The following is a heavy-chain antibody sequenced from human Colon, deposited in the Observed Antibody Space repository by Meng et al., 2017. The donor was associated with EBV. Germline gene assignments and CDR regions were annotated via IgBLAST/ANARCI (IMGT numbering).Heavy chain of an antibody. CDR1: GVSISSADYY. Sequence: AQLSESRPGLVQPSHTLSLTCTVSGVSISSADYYWSWIRQPPGKGLEWIGYIYYSGSTYSNASLKSRDTISIDRSKNQFSLKLSSVTAADTAVYYCARDRKHYGERGWFDPWGQGTLVTVSS. CDR2: IYYSGST. D-gene: IGHD4-17*01. V-gene: IGHV4-30-4*01. J-gene: IGHJ5*02. CDR3: ARDRKHYGERGWFDP.